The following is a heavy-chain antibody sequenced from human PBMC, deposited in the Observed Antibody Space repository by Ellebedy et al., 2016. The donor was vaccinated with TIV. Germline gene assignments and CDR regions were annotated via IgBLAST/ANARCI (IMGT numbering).Heavy chain of an antibody. Sequence: GESLKISXAASGFTFSSYAMHWVRQAPGKGLEWVAVISYDGSNKYYADSVKGRFTISRDNSKNTLYLQMSSLRSEDTAVYYCASSKSSTWHYWGQGTLVTVSS. CDR3: ASSKSSTWHY. J-gene: IGHJ4*02. V-gene: IGHV3-30-3*01. D-gene: IGHD6-13*01. CDR2: ISYDGSNK. CDR1: GFTFSSYA.